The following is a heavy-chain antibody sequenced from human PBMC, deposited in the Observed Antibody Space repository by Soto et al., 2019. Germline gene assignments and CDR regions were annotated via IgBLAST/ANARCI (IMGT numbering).Heavy chain of an antibody. CDR2: MSYDGSLT. CDR3: ARDTSIVGAIGSLDN. V-gene: IGHV3-30*01. CDR1: GFVFRTYA. J-gene: IGHJ4*02. D-gene: IGHD1-26*01. Sequence: QVQLVESGGGVVQPGRSLRLSCSASGFVFRTYAMHWVRQTPGKGLEWLALMSYDGSLTYYADSVKGRFTISRDNSNDTRFLKMAGLRPEDTDVYYCARDTSIVGAIGSLDNWGQGTLVIVSS.